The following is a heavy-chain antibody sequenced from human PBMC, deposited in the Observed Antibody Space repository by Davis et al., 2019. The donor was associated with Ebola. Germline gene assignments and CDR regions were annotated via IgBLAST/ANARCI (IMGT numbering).Heavy chain of an antibody. CDR2: ISYDGSNK. D-gene: IGHD2-15*01. J-gene: IGHJ6*02. Sequence: GESLKISCAASGFTFSSYGMHWVRQAPGKGMEWVAVISYDGSNKYYADSVKGRFTISRDNSKSTLYLQMNSLRAEDTAVYYCAKDRGRYCSGGSCHSELLYYYGMDVWGQGTTVTVSS. V-gene: IGHV3-30*18. CDR3: AKDRGRYCSGGSCHSELLYYYGMDV. CDR1: GFTFSSYG.